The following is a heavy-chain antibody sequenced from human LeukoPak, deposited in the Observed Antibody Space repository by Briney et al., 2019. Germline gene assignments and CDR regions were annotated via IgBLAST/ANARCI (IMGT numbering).Heavy chain of an antibody. V-gene: IGHV4-34*01. D-gene: IGHD1-20*01. J-gene: IGHJ5*02. CDR2: INHSGST. CDR1: GGPFSDYY. Sequence: SETLSLTCAVYGGPFSDYYWSWIRQPPGKGLEWIGKINHSGSTNYSPSLKSRVTISIDTSKNQFSLKLNSMTAADTAVYYCARDPRGDITGTTFDRWGQGTLVTVSS. CDR3: ARDPRGDITGTTFDR.